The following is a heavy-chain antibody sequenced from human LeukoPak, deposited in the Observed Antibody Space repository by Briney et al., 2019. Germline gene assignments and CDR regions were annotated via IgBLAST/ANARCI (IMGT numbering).Heavy chain of an antibody. Sequence: PGGSLRLSCAASGFTFSSYAMSWVRQAPGKGLEWVSAISGSGGSTYYADSVKGRFTISRDNSKNTLYLQMNSLRAEDTAVYYCAKVSGGGSYHSEYFQHWGQGTLVTVSS. J-gene: IGHJ1*01. CDR2: ISGSGGST. V-gene: IGHV3-23*01. D-gene: IGHD1-26*01. CDR3: AKVSGGGSYHSEYFQH. CDR1: GFTFSSYA.